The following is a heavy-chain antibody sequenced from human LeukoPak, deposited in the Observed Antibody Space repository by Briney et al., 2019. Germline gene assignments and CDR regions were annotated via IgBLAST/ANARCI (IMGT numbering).Heavy chain of an antibody. CDR2: IIPILGIA. CDR1: GGTFSSYA. Sequence: GASVKVSCKASGGTFSSYAISWVRQAPGQGLEWMGRIIPILGIANYAQKFQGRVTITADKSTSTAYMELSSLRSEDTAVYYCARDLGIAAASDYWGQGTLVTVSS. J-gene: IGHJ4*02. D-gene: IGHD6-13*01. V-gene: IGHV1-69*04. CDR3: ARDLGIAAASDY.